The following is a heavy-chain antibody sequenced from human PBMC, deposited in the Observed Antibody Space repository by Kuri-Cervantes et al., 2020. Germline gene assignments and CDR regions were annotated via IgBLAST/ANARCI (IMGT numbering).Heavy chain of an antibody. CDR3: ARDGFFSSTPGPDAFDI. CDR1: GFTFSRHG. V-gene: IGHV3-23*01. CDR2: ISGSGGST. Sequence: ETLSLTCAASGFTFSRHGMTWVRQAPGKGLEWVSGISGSGGSTFYADSVKGRFTISRDNSKNTLYLQMNSLRAEDTAVYYCARDGFFSSTPGPDAFDIWGQGTMVTVSS. D-gene: IGHD3-3*01. J-gene: IGHJ3*02.